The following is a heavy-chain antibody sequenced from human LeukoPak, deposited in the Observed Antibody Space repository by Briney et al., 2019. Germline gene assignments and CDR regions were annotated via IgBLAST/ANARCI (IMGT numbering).Heavy chain of an antibody. D-gene: IGHD1-26*01. J-gene: IGHJ4*02. CDR3: EVVGASAEFDY. CDR2: IKSKTDGGTT. Sequence: TGGSLRLSCAASGFTFSSYAMSWVRQAPGKGLEWVGRIKSKTDGGTTDYAAPVKGRFTISRDDSKNTLYLQMNSLKTEDTAVYYCEVVGASAEFDYWGQGTLVTVSS. V-gene: IGHV3-15*01. CDR1: GFTFSSYA.